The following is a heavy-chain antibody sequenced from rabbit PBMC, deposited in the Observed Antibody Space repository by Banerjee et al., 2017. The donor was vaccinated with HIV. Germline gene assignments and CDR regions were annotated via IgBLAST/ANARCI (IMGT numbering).Heavy chain of an antibody. D-gene: IGHD1-1*01. Sequence: QEQLVESGGGLVKPEGSLTITCTASGFSFSNKYVMCWVRQAPGKGLERIACIYAGSNGSTYYASWAKGRFTISKTSSTTVTLQMTSLTAADTATYFCARGSSGYYRYYFDLWGPGTLVTVS. CDR3: ARGSSGYYRYYFDL. V-gene: IGHV1S45*01. J-gene: IGHJ4*01. CDR2: IYAGSNGST. CDR1: GFSFSNKYV.